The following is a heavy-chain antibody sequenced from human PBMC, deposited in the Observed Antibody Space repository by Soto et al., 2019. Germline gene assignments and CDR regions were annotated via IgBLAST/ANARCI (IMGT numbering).Heavy chain of an antibody. V-gene: IGHV4-34*01. D-gene: IGHD3-3*01. Sequence: SETLSLTCAVYGGSFSGYYWSWIRQPPGKGLEWIGEINHSGSTNYNPSLKSRVTISVDTSKNQFSLKLSSVTAADTAVYYCARDVPYYDFWSGYYTGLALDYWGQGTLVTVSS. CDR1: GGSFSGYY. CDR3: ARDVPYYDFWSGYYTGLALDY. J-gene: IGHJ4*02. CDR2: INHSGST.